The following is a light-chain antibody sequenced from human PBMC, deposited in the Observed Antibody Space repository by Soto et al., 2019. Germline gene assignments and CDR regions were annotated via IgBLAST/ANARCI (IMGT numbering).Light chain of an antibody. CDR2: DAS. V-gene: IGKV3-11*01. CDR3: QQRSNWPPLT. Sequence: EIVLTQSPATLSLSPGERATLSCRASQSVSSYLAWYQQKPGLAPRLLIYDASNRATGIPARFSGSGSGTDFTLTISSLEPEHFAVYYCQQRSNWPPLTFGGGTKVEIK. CDR1: QSVSSY. J-gene: IGKJ4*01.